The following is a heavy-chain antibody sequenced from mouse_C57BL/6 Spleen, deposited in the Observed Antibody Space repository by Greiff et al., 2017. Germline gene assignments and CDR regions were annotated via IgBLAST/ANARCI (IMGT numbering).Heavy chain of an antibody. CDR2: IDPSDSET. Sequence: QVQLQQPGAELVRPGSSVKLSCKASGYTFTSYWMHWVKQRPRQGLEWIGNIDPSDSETHYNQKFKDKATLTVDKSSSTAYMQLSSLTSEDSAVYYCARSPGNSAWFAYWGQGTLVTVSA. J-gene: IGHJ3*01. D-gene: IGHD2-1*01. CDR1: GYTFTSYW. CDR3: ARSPGNSAWFAY. V-gene: IGHV1-52*01.